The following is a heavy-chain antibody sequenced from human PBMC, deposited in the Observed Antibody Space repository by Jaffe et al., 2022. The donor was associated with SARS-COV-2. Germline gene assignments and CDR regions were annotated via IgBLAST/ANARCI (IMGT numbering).Heavy chain of an antibody. J-gene: IGHJ4*02. CDR2: IKRDGGT. CDR1: GFAVSRTH. Sequence: EVQLVESGGGLVQPGGSRRLSCAASGFAVSRTHLTWVRQAPGKGLEWVSIIKRDGGTFYADSVEGRFTISRDTSKNTLYLQMSSVRVEDTAVYYCARLPTGDYWGRGTLVTVSS. D-gene: IGHD1-26*01. CDR3: ARLPTGDY. V-gene: IGHV3-66*02.